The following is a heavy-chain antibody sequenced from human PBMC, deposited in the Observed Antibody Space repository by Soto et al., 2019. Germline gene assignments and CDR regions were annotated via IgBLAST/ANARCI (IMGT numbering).Heavy chain of an antibody. J-gene: IGHJ5*02. Sequence: ASVKVSCKVSGYTLTELSMHWVRQAPGKGLEWMGGFDPEDGETIYAQKFQGRVTMTEDTSTDTAYMELSSLRSEDTAVYYCATHPRYDWTYDGFDTWGQGTLVTVSS. CDR1: GYTLTELS. CDR2: FDPEDGET. V-gene: IGHV1-24*01. CDR3: ATHPRYDWTYDGFDT. D-gene: IGHD1-7*01.